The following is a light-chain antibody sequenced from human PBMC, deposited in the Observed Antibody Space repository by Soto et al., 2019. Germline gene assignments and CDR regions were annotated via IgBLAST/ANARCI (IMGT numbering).Light chain of an antibody. CDR2: VAF. CDR3: QQSYSTPYT. Sequence: DIQMTQSPSSLPASVGDRVTIACRASQSISTSLNWYQQKPGKAPKLLIYVAFSLQSGVPSRFSGSGSGKDCTLSISRLQPEDFATYFCQQSYSTPYTFGQGTKVEIK. J-gene: IGKJ2*01. CDR1: QSISTS. V-gene: IGKV1-39*01.